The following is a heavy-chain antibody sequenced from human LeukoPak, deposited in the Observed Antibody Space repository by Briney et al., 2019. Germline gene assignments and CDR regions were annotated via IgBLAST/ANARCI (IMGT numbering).Heavy chain of an antibody. CDR2: INGDGSNT. CDR3: ARDRGYQTVDP. D-gene: IGHD5-12*01. J-gene: IGHJ5*02. Sequence: GGSLRLSCAASGFTFSPYWMHWVRQAPGKGLVWVSRINGDGSNTDYADSVKGRFTISRDNAKNTLYLQMNSLTAEDTAVYYCARDRGYQTVDPWGQGTLVTVSS. V-gene: IGHV3-74*01. CDR1: GFTFSPYW.